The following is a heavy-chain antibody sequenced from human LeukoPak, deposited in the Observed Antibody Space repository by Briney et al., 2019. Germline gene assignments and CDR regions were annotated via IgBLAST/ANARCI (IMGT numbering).Heavy chain of an antibody. CDR1: GFHFSSYA. D-gene: IGHD6-13*01. J-gene: IGHJ6*03. CDR2: IDNSGNYI. CDR3: AKGSRAAAGEDYYYYYYMDV. Sequence: GGSLRLSCAASGFHFSSYAMNWVRQAPGKGLEWVSSIDNSGNYIYYGDSVKGRFTVSRDNSKNTLYLQMNSLRAEDTAVYYCAKGSRAAAGEDYYYYYYMDVWGKGTTVTISS. V-gene: IGHV3-21*04.